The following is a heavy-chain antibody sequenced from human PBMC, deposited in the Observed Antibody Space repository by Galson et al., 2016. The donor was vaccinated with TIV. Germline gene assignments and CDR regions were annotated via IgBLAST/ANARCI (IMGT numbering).Heavy chain of an antibody. J-gene: IGHJ6*02. CDR3: AKVPSSGFSYYYGIDV. D-gene: IGHD3-22*01. CDR2: ISGGGSS. CDR1: GFTFSSYA. Sequence: SLRLSCAASGFTFSSYALTWVRQIPGKGLEWVSAISGGGSSYYGDSVKGRFTISRDNSEKMLYLQMNSLRAEDTAVYYCAKVPSSGFSYYYGIDVWGQGTTVTVS. V-gene: IGHV3-23*01.